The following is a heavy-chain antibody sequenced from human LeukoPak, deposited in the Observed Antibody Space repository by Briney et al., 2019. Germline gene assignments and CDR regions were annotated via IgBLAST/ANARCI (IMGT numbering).Heavy chain of an antibody. D-gene: IGHD2-2*01. CDR1: GYTFTSYG. CDR2: ISAYNGNT. CDR3: ARGYEYQPKRYYFDY. Sequence: GASVKVSCKASGYTFTSYGISWVRQAPGQGLEWMGWISAYNGNTNYAQKLQGRVTMTTDTSTSTAYMELSSLRSEDTAVYYCARGYEYQPKRYYFDYWGQGTLVTVSS. J-gene: IGHJ4*02. V-gene: IGHV1-18*01.